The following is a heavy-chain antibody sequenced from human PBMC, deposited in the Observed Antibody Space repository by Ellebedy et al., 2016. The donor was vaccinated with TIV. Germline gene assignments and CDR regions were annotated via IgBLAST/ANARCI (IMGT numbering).Heavy chain of an antibody. CDR3: AKDKEWLVSALPTYYGMDV. CDR2: ISASGGSA. CDR1: GFTFRSYT. V-gene: IGHV3-23*01. J-gene: IGHJ6*02. D-gene: IGHD6-19*01. Sequence: GESLKISCAASGFTFRSYTMSWVRQAPGKGLEWVSVISASGGSAYYADSVKGRVTVSRDNSRNTLYLQMHSLRAKDTALYYCAKDKEWLVSALPTYYGMDVWGQGTTVTVSS.